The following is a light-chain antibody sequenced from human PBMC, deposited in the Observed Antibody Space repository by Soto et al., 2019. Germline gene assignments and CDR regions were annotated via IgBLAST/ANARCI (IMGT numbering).Light chain of an antibody. CDR2: KAS. CDR3: QQYDSYSLT. Sequence: DIRMTQSPSTLSASLGDRVTITCRASQSISSWLAWYQQKPGKGPKVLIYKASTLQSGVPSRFSGSGSGTEFTLTISSLQPDDFATYYCQQYDSYSLTFGGGTKVDIK. V-gene: IGKV1-5*03. J-gene: IGKJ4*01. CDR1: QSISSW.